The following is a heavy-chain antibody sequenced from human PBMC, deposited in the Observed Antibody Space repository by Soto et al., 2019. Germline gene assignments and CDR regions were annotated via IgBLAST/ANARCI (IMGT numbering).Heavy chain of an antibody. J-gene: IGHJ5*02. D-gene: IGHD6-19*01. Sequence: PGGSLRLSCAASGFTFDDYAMHWVRQAPGKGLEWVSYISSSSSTIYYADSVKGRFTISRDNAKNSLYLQMNSLRAEDTAVYYCAGHGGQWLNWFDPWGQGILVTVS. CDR3: AGHGGQWLNWFDP. CDR2: ISSSSSTI. V-gene: IGHV3-48*01. CDR1: GFTFDDYA.